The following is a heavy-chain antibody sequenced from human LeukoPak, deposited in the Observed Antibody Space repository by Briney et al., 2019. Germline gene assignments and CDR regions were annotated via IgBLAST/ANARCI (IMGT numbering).Heavy chain of an antibody. CDR3: AKGGKWDVTPFDY. D-gene: IGHD1-26*01. CDR2: ISGGGGST. CDR1: GFTFSSSA. Sequence: GGSLRLSCAASGFTFSSSAMSWVRQVPGKGLEWVSTISGGGGSTYYADSVKGRFTISRDNSKNTLYLQVNSLRAEDTAVYNCAKGGKWDVTPFDYWGQGTLVTVSS. J-gene: IGHJ4*02. V-gene: IGHV3-23*01.